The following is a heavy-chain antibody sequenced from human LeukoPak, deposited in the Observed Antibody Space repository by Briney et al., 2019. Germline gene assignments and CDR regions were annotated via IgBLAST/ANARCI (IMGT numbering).Heavy chain of an antibody. V-gene: IGHV1-18*01. CDR2: ISAYNGNT. Sequence: GASVKVSCKASGYTFTSYGVSWVRQAPGQGLEWMGWISAYNGNTNYAQKLQGRVAMTTDTSTSTAYMELRSLRSDDTAVYYCARELRPYSGSYIDYWGQGTLVTVSS. J-gene: IGHJ4*02. D-gene: IGHD1-26*01. CDR1: GYTFTSYG. CDR3: ARELRPYSGSYIDY.